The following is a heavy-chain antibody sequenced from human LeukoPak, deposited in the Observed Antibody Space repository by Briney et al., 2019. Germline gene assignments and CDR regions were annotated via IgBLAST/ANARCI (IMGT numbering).Heavy chain of an antibody. CDR1: GGSISSGGYS. D-gene: IGHD3-10*01. Sequence: SETLSLTCAVSGGSISSGGYSWSWIRQPPGKGLEWIGYIYHSGSTNYNPSLKSRVTISVDTSKNQFSLKLSSVTAADTAVYYCARDPPSTYYYGSGSSALSPWGQGTLVTVSS. V-gene: IGHV4-30-2*01. J-gene: IGHJ5*02. CDR3: ARDPPSTYYYGSGSSALSP. CDR2: IYHSGST.